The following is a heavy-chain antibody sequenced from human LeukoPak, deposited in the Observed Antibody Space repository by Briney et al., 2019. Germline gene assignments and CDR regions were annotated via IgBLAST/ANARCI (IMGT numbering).Heavy chain of an antibody. CDR3: ARDRGYSYGYHWYFDL. D-gene: IGHD5-18*01. J-gene: IGHJ2*01. Sequence: ASVKVSCKASGGTLSSYAISWVRQAPGQGLEWMGGSIPIFGTANYAQKFQGRVTITTDESTSTAYMELSSLRSEDTAVYYCARDRGYSYGYHWYFDLWGRGTLVTVSS. CDR2: SIPIFGTA. V-gene: IGHV1-69*05. CDR1: GGTLSSYA.